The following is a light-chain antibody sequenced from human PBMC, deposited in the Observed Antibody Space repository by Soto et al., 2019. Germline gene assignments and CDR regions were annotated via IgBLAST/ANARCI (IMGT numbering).Light chain of an antibody. Sequence: ETVMTQSQATLSLSPGGRATLSCRASQSISNTLAWYQQKPGQAPTLPIHGGSSRATGIPDRFSGSGSGTDFTLTISRLQNEDFALYYCQQYGSSTTTFGQGTRLEI. CDR2: GGS. J-gene: IGKJ5*01. CDR3: QQYGSSTTT. CDR1: QSISNT. V-gene: IGKV3-20*01.